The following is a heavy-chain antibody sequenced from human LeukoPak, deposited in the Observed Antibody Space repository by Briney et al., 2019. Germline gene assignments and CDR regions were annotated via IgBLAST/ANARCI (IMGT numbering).Heavy chain of an antibody. CDR3: TRGDFDWLSFIDY. D-gene: IGHD3-9*01. J-gene: IGHJ4*02. V-gene: IGHV3-49*04. Sequence: GGSLRLSCAASGLTFSNAWMHWVRQAPGKGLEWVGFIRSKAYGGTTEYAASVKGRFTISRDDSKSIAYLQMNSLKTEDTAVYYCTRGDFDWLSFIDYWGQGTLVTVSS. CDR1: GLTFSNAW. CDR2: IRSKAYGGTT.